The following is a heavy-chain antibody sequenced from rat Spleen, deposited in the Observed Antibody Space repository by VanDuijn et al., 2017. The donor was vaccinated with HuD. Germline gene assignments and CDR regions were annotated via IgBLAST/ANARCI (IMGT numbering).Heavy chain of an antibody. J-gene: IGHJ2*01. Sequence: QVQLKESGPGLVQPSQTLSLTCTVPGFSLSNYGVIWVRQPPGKGLEGMGVIWGTGNTNYNSALKSRLSISRDTSKSQIYLKMNSLQTEDTATYFCARADVAGLSTDGIWGQGIMVTVSS. D-gene: IGHD1-2*01. CDR1: GFSLSNYG. CDR3: ARADVAGLSTDGI. V-gene: IGHV2-13*01. CDR2: IWGTGNT.